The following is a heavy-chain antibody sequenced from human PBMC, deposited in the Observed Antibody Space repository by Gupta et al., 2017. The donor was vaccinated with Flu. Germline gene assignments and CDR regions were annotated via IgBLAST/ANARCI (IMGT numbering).Heavy chain of an antibody. CDR2: ST. J-gene: IGHJ4*02. V-gene: IGHV4-39*01. D-gene: IGHD3-16*01. Sequence: STYYNPSLKSRVTISVDTSKNQFSLKLSSVTAADTAVYYCARHLGEKWKPLYFDYWGQGTLVTVSS. CDR3: ARHLGEKWKPLYFDY.